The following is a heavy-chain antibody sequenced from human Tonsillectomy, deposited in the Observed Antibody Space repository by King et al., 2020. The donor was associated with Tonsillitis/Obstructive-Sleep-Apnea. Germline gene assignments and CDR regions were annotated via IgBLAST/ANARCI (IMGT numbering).Heavy chain of an antibody. Sequence: VQLVESGAEVKKPGASVKVSCTASGYTFTSYYMHWVRQAPGQGLEWMGIINPSGGSTSYAQKFQGRVTMTGDTSTSTVYMELSSLRSEDTAVYYCAAGVVPAAIGGDFDNWGQGTLVTVSS. CDR1: GYTFTSYY. J-gene: IGHJ4*02. D-gene: IGHD2-2*02. CDR3: AAGVVPAAIGGDFDN. CDR2: INPSGGST. V-gene: IGHV1-46*01.